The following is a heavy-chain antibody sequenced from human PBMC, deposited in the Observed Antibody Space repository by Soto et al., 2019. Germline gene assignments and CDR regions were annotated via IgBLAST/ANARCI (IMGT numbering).Heavy chain of an antibody. CDR1: GGSISSCCYS. J-gene: IGHJ1*01. Sequence: SETPALTFAVSGGSISSCCYSWSWIRQPPGKGLEWIGYIYHSGSPYYNPSLKSRVTISVDRSKNQFSLKLSSVTAADTAVYYCARYGGYCSSTSCYFAEYFQHWGQGTLVTV. CDR2: IYHSGSP. V-gene: IGHV4-30-2*01. CDR3: ARYGGYCSSTSCYFAEYFQH. D-gene: IGHD2-2*01.